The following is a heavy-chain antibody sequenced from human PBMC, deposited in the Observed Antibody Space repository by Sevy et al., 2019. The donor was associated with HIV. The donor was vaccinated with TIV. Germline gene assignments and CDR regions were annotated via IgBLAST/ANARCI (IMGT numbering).Heavy chain of an antibody. V-gene: IGHV1-24*01. Sequence: ASVKVSCKVSGYTLSQLSMHWVRQAPGKGLEWMGSFEPEDDETIYAQKFQGRVTMTEDTSTDTAYMVLSSLRSEDTAVYYCATTKDYYDSSGSPFDYWGQGTLVTVSS. D-gene: IGHD3-22*01. CDR3: ATTKDYYDSSGSPFDY. J-gene: IGHJ4*02. CDR2: FEPEDDET. CDR1: GYTLSQLS.